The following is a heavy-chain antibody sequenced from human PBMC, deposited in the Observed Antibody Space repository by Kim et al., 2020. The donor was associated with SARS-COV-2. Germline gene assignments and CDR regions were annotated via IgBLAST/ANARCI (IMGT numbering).Heavy chain of an antibody. V-gene: IGHV3-48*03. D-gene: IGHD3-10*02. CDR1: GFTFSSYE. CDR2: ISSSGSTI. Sequence: GGSLRLSCAASGFTFSSYEMNWVRQAPGKGLEWVSYISSSGSTIYYADSVKGRFTISGDNAKNSLYLQMNSLRAEDTAVYYCARYYVSILDRAFDIWGQGTMVTVSS. CDR3: ARYYVSILDRAFDI. J-gene: IGHJ3*02.